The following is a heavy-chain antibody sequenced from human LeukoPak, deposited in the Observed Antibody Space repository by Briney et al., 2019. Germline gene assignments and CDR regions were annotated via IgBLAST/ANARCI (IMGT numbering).Heavy chain of an antibody. CDR3: ASFLSSGYYQTWYDP. J-gene: IGHJ5*02. V-gene: IGHV1-2*02. D-gene: IGHD3-22*01. CDR1: GYTFTGYY. Sequence: ASVKVSCKASGYTFTGYYMHWVRQAPGQGLEWMGWINPNSGGTNYAQKFQGRVTMTRDTSISTAYMELSRLRSDDTAVYYCASFLSSGYYQTWYDPWGQGTLVTVSS. CDR2: INPNSGGT.